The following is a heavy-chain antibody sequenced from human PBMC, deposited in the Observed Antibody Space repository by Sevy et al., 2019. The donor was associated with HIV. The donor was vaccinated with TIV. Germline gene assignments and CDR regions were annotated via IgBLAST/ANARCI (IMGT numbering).Heavy chain of an antibody. CDR1: GFTFSSYA. V-gene: IGHV3-23*01. D-gene: IGHD5-12*01. Sequence: GGSLRLSCAASGFTFSSYAMSWVRQAPGKGLEWVSAISGSGISTYYADSVKGRFTISRDNSKNTLYLQMNNLRAKDTAVFYCAKGIGYSGYETDYWGQGTEVPVSS. CDR3: AKGIGYSGYETDY. CDR2: ISGSGIST. J-gene: IGHJ4*02.